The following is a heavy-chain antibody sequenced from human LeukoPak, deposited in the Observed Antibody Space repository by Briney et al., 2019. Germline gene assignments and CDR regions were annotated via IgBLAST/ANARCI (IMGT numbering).Heavy chain of an antibody. V-gene: IGHV3-23*01. Sequence: GGSLRLSCAASGFTFSDYYMTWVRQAPGKGLEWVSAISGSGVDTDYADSVKGRFTISRDNSKNTLYLQMNSLRTEDTAVYYCARDSNSDFWSGYYTNYFDYWGQGTLVTVSS. D-gene: IGHD3-3*01. CDR2: ISGSGVDT. J-gene: IGHJ4*02. CDR1: GFTFSDYY. CDR3: ARDSNSDFWSGYYTNYFDY.